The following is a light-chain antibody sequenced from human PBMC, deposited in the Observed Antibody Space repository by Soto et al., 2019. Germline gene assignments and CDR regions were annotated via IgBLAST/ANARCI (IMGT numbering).Light chain of an antibody. J-gene: IGLJ2*01. CDR3: AAWDASLRVVL. V-gene: IGLV2-8*01. Sequence: QSALTQPPSASGSPGQSVTISCTGTSSDVGDYNFVSWFQQHPGKAPKLIISEVSKRPSGVPDRFSASKSGTSGSLTISGRLSDDEADYYCAAWDASLRVVLFGGGTKVTVL. CDR1: SSDVGDYNF. CDR2: EVS.